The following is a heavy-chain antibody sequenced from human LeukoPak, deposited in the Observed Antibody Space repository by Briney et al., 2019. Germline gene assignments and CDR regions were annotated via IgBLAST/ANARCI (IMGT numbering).Heavy chain of an antibody. Sequence: SGGSLRLSCAAPGFTFSGSAMHWVRQASGKGLEWVGRIRSKADNYATTYAASVKGRFTISRDDSKDTAYLQMNSLKTDDTAVYYCSSRDGYIGYWGQGTLVAVSS. CDR1: GFTFSGSA. D-gene: IGHD5-24*01. CDR2: IRSKADNYAT. CDR3: SSRDGYIGY. J-gene: IGHJ4*02. V-gene: IGHV3-73*01.